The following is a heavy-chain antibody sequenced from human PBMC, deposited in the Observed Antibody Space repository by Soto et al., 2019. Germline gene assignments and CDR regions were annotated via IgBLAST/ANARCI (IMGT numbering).Heavy chain of an antibody. CDR2: MNPRNGGT. CDR1: GYTFVYFY. V-gene: IGHV1-2*02. D-gene: IGHD3-16*01. Sequence: AILTVSCKASGYTFVYFYMHWVRQAPGQGLEWMGWMNPRNGGTKYSQSFQDRVTKTRDASISTADMGVTSLRHSDTAVYCCARSVDVTSYTLDVWCQGTTVTVSS. J-gene: IGHJ6*02. CDR3: ARSVDVTSYTLDV.